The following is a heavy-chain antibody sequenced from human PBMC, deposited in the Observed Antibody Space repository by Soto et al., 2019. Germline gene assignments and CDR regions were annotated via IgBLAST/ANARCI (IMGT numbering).Heavy chain of an antibody. V-gene: IGHV3-30*18. Sequence: QVQLVESGGGVVQPGRSLRLSCAASGFTFSSYGMHWVRQAPGKGLERVALISFDGGEKFYPDSVKGRFTISRDNSKNTLYLQMDSLRPEDTAVYYCAKEKQLLPDYWGQGTLVTVSS. CDR3: AKEKQLLPDY. J-gene: IGHJ4*02. CDR1: GFTFSSYG. CDR2: ISFDGGEK. D-gene: IGHD2-2*01.